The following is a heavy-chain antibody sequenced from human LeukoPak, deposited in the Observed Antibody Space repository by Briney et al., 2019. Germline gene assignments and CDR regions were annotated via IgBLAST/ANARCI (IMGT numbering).Heavy chain of an antibody. CDR3: ARGQNYDILTAYVS. J-gene: IGHJ4*02. CDR1: GYTFSSYG. V-gene: IGHV1-18*01. D-gene: IGHD3-9*01. CDR2: ISAYNGHT. Sequence: ASVKVSCKASGYTFSSYGISWVRRAPGQGLEWMGWISAYNGHTNYAQKLQGRVTMTTDTSTSTAYMELRSLRSDDTAVYYCARGQNYDILTAYVSWGQGTLVTVSS.